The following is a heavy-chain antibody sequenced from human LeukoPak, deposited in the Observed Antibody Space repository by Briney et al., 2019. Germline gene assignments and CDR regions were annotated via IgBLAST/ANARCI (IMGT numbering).Heavy chain of an antibody. D-gene: IGHD2-2*01. CDR1: GFTFSSYG. V-gene: IGHV3-30*19. J-gene: IGHJ3*02. CDR2: ISYEGSNK. Sequence: GGSLRRSCAAPGFTFSSYGMHWVRQAPGKGLEWVAVISYEGSNKYYADSVKGRFTISRDNSKHALYPQMNSLRAEDTAVYYCARSDAKYCSSTSCYGGAFDIWGQGTMVTVSS. CDR3: ARSDAKYCSSTSCYGGAFDI.